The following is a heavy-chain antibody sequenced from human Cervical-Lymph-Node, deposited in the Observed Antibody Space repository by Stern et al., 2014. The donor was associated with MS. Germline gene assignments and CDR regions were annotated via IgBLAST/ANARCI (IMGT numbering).Heavy chain of an antibody. V-gene: IGHV1-69*01. J-gene: IGHJ6*02. CDR3: ARDSDLGNGGYGMDV. Sequence: QVQLVQSGAEVKKPGSSVKVSCKASGGTFSDYAISWVRQAPRQGLEWMGGIIPVFGTANYAQKCQGRVTITADESTSTAYMELSSLRSEDTAVYYCARDSDLGNGGYGMDVWGQGTTITVSS. CDR1: GGTFSDYA. CDR2: IIPVFGTA. D-gene: IGHD5-12*01.